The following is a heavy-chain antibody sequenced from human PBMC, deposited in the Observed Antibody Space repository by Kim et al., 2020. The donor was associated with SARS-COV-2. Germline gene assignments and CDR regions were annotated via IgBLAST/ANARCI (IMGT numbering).Heavy chain of an antibody. V-gene: IGHV1-8*01. J-gene: IGHJ3*02. Sequence: QKFQGRVTMTRNTSISTAYMELSSLGSEDTAVYYCARNFGVVIIWDAFDIWGQGTMVTVSS. D-gene: IGHD3-3*01. CDR3: ARNFGVVIIWDAFDI.